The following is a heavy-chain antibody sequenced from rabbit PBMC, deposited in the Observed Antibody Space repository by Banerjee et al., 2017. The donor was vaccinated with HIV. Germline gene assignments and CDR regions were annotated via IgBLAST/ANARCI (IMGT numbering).Heavy chain of an antibody. V-gene: IGHV1S45*01. D-gene: IGHD8-1*01. CDR2: INAANDANI. CDR3: ARGTYLDYFEL. CDR1: GFSFSNGYV. Sequence: QEQLEESGGDLVKPEGSLTLTCTASGFSFSNGYVMCWVRQAPGKGLEWIACINAANDANICYASWAKGRFTISKTSSTTVTLQMTSLTAADTATYFCARGTYLDYFELWGQGTLVTVS. J-gene: IGHJ4*01.